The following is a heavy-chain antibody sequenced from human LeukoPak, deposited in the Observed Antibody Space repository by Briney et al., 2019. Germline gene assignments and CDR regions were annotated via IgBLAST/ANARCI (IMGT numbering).Heavy chain of an antibody. Sequence: PSETLSLTCAVYGGSFSGYYWSWIRQPPGKGLEWIGEINHSGSTNYNPSLKSRVTISVDTSKNQFSLKLSSVTAADTAVYYCARIKYTTGWYDDAFDVWGQGTVVTVSS. D-gene: IGHD6-19*01. CDR2: INHSGST. J-gene: IGHJ3*01. CDR3: ARIKYTTGWYDDAFDV. V-gene: IGHV4-34*01. CDR1: GGSFSGYY.